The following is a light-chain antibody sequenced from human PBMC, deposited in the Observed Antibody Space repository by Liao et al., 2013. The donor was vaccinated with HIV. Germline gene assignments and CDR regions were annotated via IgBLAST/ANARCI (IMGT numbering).Light chain of an antibody. CDR3: QVWDSRSEVV. CDR1: ALPKQY. V-gene: IGLV3-21*01. J-gene: IGLJ2*01. Sequence: SYELTQPPSVSVSPGQTARITCSGDALPKQYAYWYQQKPGQAPVLVIHYDSDPPSGISERFSGSNSGNTATLTISRVEAGDEADYYCQVWDSRSEVVFGGGTKLTVL. CDR2: YDS.